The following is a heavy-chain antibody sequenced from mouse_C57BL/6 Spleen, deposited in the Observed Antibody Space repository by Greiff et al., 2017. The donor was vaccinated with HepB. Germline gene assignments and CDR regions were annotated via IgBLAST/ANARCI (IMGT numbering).Heavy chain of an antibody. CDR3: ARECRRSYFDY. D-gene: IGHD1-1*01. V-gene: IGHV5-17*01. Sequence: EVHLVESGGGLVKPGGSLKLSCAASGFTFSDYGMHWVRQAPEKGLEWVAYISSGSSTIYYADTVKGRFTISRDNAKNTLFLQITSLRSEDTAMYYCARECRRSYFDYWGQGTTLTVSS. CDR2: ISSGSSTI. J-gene: IGHJ2*01. CDR1: GFTFSDYG.